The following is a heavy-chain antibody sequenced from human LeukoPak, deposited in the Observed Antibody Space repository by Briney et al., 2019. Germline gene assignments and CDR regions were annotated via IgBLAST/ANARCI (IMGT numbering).Heavy chain of an antibody. Sequence: GASVKVSCKASGYTFTSYYMHWVRQAPGQGLEWMGWINSYNGHTNYAQKFQGRVTMTTDTSTSTAYMELRSLRSDDTAVYYCARGGYYSSGSHSYNWFDPWGQGTLVTISS. CDR2: INSYNGHT. D-gene: IGHD3-10*01. V-gene: IGHV1-18*04. CDR1: GYTFTSYY. CDR3: ARGGYYSSGSHSYNWFDP. J-gene: IGHJ5*02.